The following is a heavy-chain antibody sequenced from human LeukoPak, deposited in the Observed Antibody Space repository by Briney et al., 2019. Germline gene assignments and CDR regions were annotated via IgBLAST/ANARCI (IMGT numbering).Heavy chain of an antibody. Sequence: GSLRLSCAASGFTFSSYAMSWVRQAPGKGLEWIGSIYYSGSTYCNPSLKSRVTISVDTSKNQFSLKLSSVTAADTAVYYCARGEWELRSAPYYFDYWGQGTLVTVSS. V-gene: IGHV4-39*01. CDR1: GFTFSSYA. CDR3: ARGEWELRSAPYYFDY. J-gene: IGHJ4*02. CDR2: IYYSGST. D-gene: IGHD1-26*01.